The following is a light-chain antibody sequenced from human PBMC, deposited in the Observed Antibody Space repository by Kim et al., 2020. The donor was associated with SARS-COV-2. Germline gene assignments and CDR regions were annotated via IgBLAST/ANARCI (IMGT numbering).Light chain of an antibody. CDR2: GAS. CDR1: QSVNTN. J-gene: IGKJ1*01. V-gene: IGKV3-15*01. CDR3: QQYNNFRT. Sequence: EIVMTQSPATLSVSPGERATLSCRASQSVNTNLAWYQQKPGQAPRLLIYGASTRATGIPARFTGSGSGTEFTLTISSLQSEDFAVYYCQQYNNFRTFGQGTKVE.